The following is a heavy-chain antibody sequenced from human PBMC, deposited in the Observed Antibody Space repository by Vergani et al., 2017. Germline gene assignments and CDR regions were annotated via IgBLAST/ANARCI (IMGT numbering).Heavy chain of an antibody. J-gene: IGHJ2*01. CDR3: AWDLGRGYFDL. CDR2: INPNSGGT. V-gene: IGHV1-2*04. D-gene: IGHD3-16*01. Sequence: QVQLVQSGAEVKKPGAPVTVSCKASGYTFTGYYMHWARQAPGQGLEWMGWINPNSGGTNYAQKFQGWVTMTRDTSISTAYMGLSRLGADDTAVYYCAWDLGRGYFDLWGRGTLVTVSS. CDR1: GYTFTGYY.